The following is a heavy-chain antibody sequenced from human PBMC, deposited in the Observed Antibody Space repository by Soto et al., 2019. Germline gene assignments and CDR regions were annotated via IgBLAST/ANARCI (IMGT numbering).Heavy chain of an antibody. Sequence: PSETLSLTCTVPGGSISSYYWSWIRQPPGKGLEWIGYIYYSGSTNYNPSLKSRVTISVDTSKNQFSLKLSSVTAADTAVYYCASGIAAAGPPLFYWGQGTLVTVSS. D-gene: IGHD6-13*01. CDR3: ASGIAAAGPPLFY. CDR2: IYYSGST. J-gene: IGHJ4*02. V-gene: IGHV4-59*01. CDR1: GGSISSYY.